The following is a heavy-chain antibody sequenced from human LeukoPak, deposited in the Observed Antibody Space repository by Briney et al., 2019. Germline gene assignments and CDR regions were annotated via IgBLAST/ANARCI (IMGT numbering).Heavy chain of an antibody. CDR3: ARVAAAVLDY. V-gene: IGHV4-59*12. CDR2: IYYSGST. CDR1: GGFISNYY. Sequence: PSETLSLTCTVSGGFISNYYWSWIRQPPGKGLEWIGSIYYSGSTYYNPSLKSRVTISVDTSKNQFSLKLSSVTAADTAVYYCARVAAAVLDYWGQGTLVTVSS. D-gene: IGHD6-13*01. J-gene: IGHJ4*02.